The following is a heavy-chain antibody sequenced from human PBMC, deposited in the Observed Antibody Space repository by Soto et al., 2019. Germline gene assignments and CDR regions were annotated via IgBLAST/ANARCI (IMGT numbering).Heavy chain of an antibody. D-gene: IGHD6-19*01. J-gene: IGHJ3*02. Sequence: GESLKIACTGSGYSLTSYWTSWVRQMPEKGLEWMGRSDPSDSYTNYSPSFQGHVTISADKSISTAYLQWSSLKASDTAMYYCARHLSIAVAFDAFDIWGQGTMVTVSS. CDR3: ARHLSIAVAFDAFDI. CDR2: SDPSDSYT. CDR1: GYSLTSYW. V-gene: IGHV5-10-1*01.